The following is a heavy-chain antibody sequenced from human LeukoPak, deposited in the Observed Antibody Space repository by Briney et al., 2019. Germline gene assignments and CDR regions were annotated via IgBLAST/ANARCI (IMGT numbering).Heavy chain of an antibody. CDR3: AKDGGPTVVTPYFDY. CDR2: ISGSGGST. J-gene: IGHJ4*02. CDR1: GFTFSSYA. V-gene: IGHV3-23*01. Sequence: PSGGSLRLSCAASGFTFSSYAMSWVRQAPGKGLEWVSAISGSGGSTYYADSVKGRFTISRDNSKNTLYLQMNSLRAEATAVYYCAKDGGPTVVTPYFDYWGQGALVTVSS. D-gene: IGHD4-23*01.